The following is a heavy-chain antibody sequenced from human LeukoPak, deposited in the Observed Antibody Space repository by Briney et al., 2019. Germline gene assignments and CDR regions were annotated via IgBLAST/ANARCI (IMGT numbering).Heavy chain of an antibody. CDR2: ISAYNGNT. CDR3: ARDCGPHYYDSSANKGVDP. Sequence: GASVKVSCKASSYTFTSYGISWVRQAPGQGLEWMGWISAYNGNTNYAQKLQGRVTMTTDTSTSTAYMELRSLRSDDTAVYYCARDCGPHYYDSSANKGVDPWGQRTLVTVSS. J-gene: IGHJ5*02. D-gene: IGHD3-22*01. V-gene: IGHV1-18*01. CDR1: SYTFTSYG.